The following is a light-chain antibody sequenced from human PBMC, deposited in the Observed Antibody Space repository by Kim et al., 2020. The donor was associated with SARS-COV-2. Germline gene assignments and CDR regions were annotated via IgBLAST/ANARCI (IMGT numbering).Light chain of an antibody. CDR2: AAS. Sequence: DIQMTQSPSSLSASVGDRVTITCRASQSIRSYLNWYQQKPGKAPKLLIYAASNLQSGVPSRFSGSGSGTDFTLTISSLQPEDFATYYCQQSSSIPWTFGQGTKVDIK. V-gene: IGKV1-39*01. CDR3: QQSSSIPWT. J-gene: IGKJ1*01. CDR1: QSIRSY.